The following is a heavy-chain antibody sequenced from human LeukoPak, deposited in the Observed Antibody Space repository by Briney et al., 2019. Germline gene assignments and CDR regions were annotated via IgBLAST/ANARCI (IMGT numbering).Heavy chain of an antibody. J-gene: IGHJ4*02. CDR2: INSDGSST. Sequence: GGSLRLSCAASGFTFSSYRMHWVRQAPGKGLVWVSRINSDGSSTSYADSVKGRFTISRDNAKNTLYLQMNSLRAEDTAVYYCARGLAYCGGDCYYYFDYWGQGTLVTVSS. CDR3: ARGLAYCGGDCYYYFDY. CDR1: GFTFSSYR. D-gene: IGHD2-21*02. V-gene: IGHV3-74*01.